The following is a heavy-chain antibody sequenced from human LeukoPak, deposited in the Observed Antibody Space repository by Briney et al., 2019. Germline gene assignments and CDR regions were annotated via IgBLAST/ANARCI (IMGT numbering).Heavy chain of an antibody. D-gene: IGHD2-21*02. Sequence: GGSLRLSCAASGFTFSSYAMHWVRQAPGKGLEWVSYISSSGSTIYYADSVKGRFTISRDNAKNSLYLQMNSLRAEDTAVYYCARVGIVVVTAVFDYWGQGTLVTVSS. CDR1: GFTFSSYA. CDR2: ISSSGSTI. CDR3: ARVGIVVVTAVFDY. V-gene: IGHV3-48*03. J-gene: IGHJ4*02.